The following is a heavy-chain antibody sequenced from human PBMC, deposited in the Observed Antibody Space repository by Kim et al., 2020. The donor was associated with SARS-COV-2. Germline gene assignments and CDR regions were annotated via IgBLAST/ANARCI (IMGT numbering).Heavy chain of an antibody. J-gene: IGHJ6*02. CDR1: GFTFSSYA. CDR3: ARSIAGSYYYGMDV. CDR2: ISYDGSNK. Sequence: GGSLRLSCAASGFTFSSYAMHWVRQAPGKGLEWVAVISYDGSNKYYADSVKGRFTISRDNSKNTLYLQMNSLRAEDTAVYYCARSIAGSYYYGMDVWGQGTGVTVSS. D-gene: IGHD6-6*01. V-gene: IGHV3-30-3*01.